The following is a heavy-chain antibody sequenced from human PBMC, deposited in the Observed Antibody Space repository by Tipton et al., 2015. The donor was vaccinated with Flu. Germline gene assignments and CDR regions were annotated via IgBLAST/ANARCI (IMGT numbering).Heavy chain of an antibody. CDR2: ILIYTSGST. V-gene: IGHV4-61*02. CDR3: ARDDSSGYYYFDY. D-gene: IGHD3-22*01. CDR1: GDSISSGNYY. J-gene: IGHJ4*02. Sequence: TLSLTCTVSGDSISSGNYYWSWLRQPAGKGLEWIGRILIYTSGSTNYNPSLKSRVIISADTSKNQFSLRLTSVAAADTAVYYCARDDSSGYYYFDYWGRGKLVTVSS.